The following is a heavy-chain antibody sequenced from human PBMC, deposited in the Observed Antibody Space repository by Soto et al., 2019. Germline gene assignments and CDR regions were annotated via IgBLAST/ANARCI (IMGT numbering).Heavy chain of an antibody. V-gene: IGHV3-23*01. CDR2: ISGSGGST. CDR1: GFTFSSYA. CDR3: AKGPTVTTSYQY. J-gene: IGHJ4*02. D-gene: IGHD4-17*01. Sequence: EVQLLESGGGLVQPGGSLRLSCAASGFTFSSYAMSWVRQAPGKGLEWVSAISGSGGSTYYADSVKGRSTISRDNSKNTLYLQMNSLRAEDTAVYYCAKGPTVTTSYQYWGQGTLVTVSS.